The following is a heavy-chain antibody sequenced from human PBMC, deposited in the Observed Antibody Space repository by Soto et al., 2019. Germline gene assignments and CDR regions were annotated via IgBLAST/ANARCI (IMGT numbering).Heavy chain of an antibody. Sequence: EVQLVESGGGLVQPGGSLRLSCAASGFTFSSYAMHWVRQAPGKGLEYVSAISSNGGSTYYANSVKGRFTISRDNSKNTLYLQMGRLRAEDMAVYYCVRQWLDSYYFDYWGQGTLVTVSS. D-gene: IGHD6-19*01. J-gene: IGHJ4*02. CDR2: ISSNGGST. V-gene: IGHV3-64*01. CDR1: GFTFSSYA. CDR3: VRQWLDSYYFDY.